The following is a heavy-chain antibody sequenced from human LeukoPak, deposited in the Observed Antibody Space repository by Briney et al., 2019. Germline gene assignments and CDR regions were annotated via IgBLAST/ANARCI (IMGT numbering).Heavy chain of an antibody. Sequence: PGGSLRLSCAPSGLTFSSYGASWARQAPGKGREWVTNIKQEGREKYCVDCVKGRFTISRDNAKNSLYLQMISLRAEDTAVYYWARVGDRGVLDAFDIWGQGTMVTVSS. CDR1: GLTFSSYG. J-gene: IGHJ3*02. CDR2: IKQEGREK. V-gene: IGHV3-7*01. D-gene: IGHD3-10*01. CDR3: ARVGDRGVLDAFDI.